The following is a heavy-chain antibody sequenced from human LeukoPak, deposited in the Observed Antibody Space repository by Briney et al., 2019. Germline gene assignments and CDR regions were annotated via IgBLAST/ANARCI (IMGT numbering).Heavy chain of an antibody. D-gene: IGHD1-26*01. Sequence: PSETLSLTCNVSGGSINNYYWSWIRQPPGKGLECIGYIFYTGSTYYNPSLKSRVTISVDTSKNQFSLKLSSVTAADTAVYYCARGALKWELPPIRARKSYYFDYWGQGTLVTVSS. CDR1: GGSINNYY. CDR3: ARGALKWELPPIRARKSYYFDY. V-gene: IGHV4-59*12. CDR2: IFYTGST. J-gene: IGHJ4*02.